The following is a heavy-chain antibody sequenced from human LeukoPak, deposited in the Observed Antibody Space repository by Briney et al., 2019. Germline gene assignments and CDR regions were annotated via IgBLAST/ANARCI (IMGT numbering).Heavy chain of an antibody. CDR1: GYTFTSYG. CDR3: ASPAVYCSSTSCYAHAFDI. D-gene: IGHD2-2*01. Sequence: ASVKVSCKASGYTFTSYGISWVGQAPGQGREGMGWISAYNGKTNYAQKLQGRVTITTDTSTSTAYMELRSLRSDDTAVYYCASPAVYCSSTSCYAHAFDIWGQGTMVTVSS. V-gene: IGHV1-18*01. CDR2: ISAYNGKT. J-gene: IGHJ3*02.